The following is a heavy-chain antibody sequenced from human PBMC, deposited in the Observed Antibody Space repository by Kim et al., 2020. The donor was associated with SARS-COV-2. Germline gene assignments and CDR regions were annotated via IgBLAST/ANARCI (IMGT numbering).Heavy chain of an antibody. D-gene: IGHD2-21*01. CDR2: ISYSGNT. V-gene: IGHV4-31*03. J-gene: IGHJ5*02. CDR1: GGSISSKDYY. Sequence: SETLSLTCTVSGGSISSKDYYWSWIRQHPGKGPEWIGFISYSGNTNYNPSLKSRVTISVDTSKNQFSLKLSSVTAADTAVYFCAISPAYHGFDHWGQGILVGVSS. CDR3: AISPAYHGFDH.